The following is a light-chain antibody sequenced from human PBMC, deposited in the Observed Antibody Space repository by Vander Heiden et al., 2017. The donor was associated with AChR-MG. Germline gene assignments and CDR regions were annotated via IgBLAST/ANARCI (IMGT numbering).Light chain of an antibody. CDR3: QQYNSYSPGWT. CDR2: KAS. Sequence: DIQMTQSPSTLSASVGDRVTITCRASQSISSWLAWYQQKPGKAPKLLIYKASSLESGVPSRLSGSGSGTEFTLTISSLQPDDFATYYCQQYNSYSPGWTFGQGTKVEIK. J-gene: IGKJ1*01. CDR1: QSISSW. V-gene: IGKV1-5*03.